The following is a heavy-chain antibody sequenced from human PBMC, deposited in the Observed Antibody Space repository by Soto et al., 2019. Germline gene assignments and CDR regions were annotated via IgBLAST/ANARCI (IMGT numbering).Heavy chain of an antibody. D-gene: IGHD1-1*01. J-gene: IGHJ6*04. CDR3: ERDSAPGTTGTPYYYYGMDV. V-gene: IGHV6-1*01. CDR1: GDIVSSNSAA. CDR2: TYYRSKWYN. Sequence: SQTLSLTCAISGDIVSSNSAAWNWIRQSPSRGLEWLGRTYYRSKWYNDYAVSVKSRITINPDTSKNQFSLQLNSVTPEDTAVYYCERDSAPGTTGTPYYYYGMDVWGKGTTVTVSS.